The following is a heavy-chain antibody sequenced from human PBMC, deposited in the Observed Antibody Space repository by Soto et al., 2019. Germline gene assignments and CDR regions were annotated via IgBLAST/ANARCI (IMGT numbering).Heavy chain of an antibody. J-gene: IGHJ6*02. Sequence: GESLKISCKATGYSFTNYWIGWVRQMPGKGLEWMGTIYPGDSDTRYGPAFEGQVTISGDKSITTAYLQWSSLKSSDTDVYFCARRRPYCTSKLCLDHYYYPLDVWRQGTKVTVSS. V-gene: IGHV5-51*01. D-gene: IGHD2-2*01. CDR1: GYSFTNYW. CDR3: ARRRPYCTSKLCLDHYYYPLDV. CDR2: IYPGDSDT.